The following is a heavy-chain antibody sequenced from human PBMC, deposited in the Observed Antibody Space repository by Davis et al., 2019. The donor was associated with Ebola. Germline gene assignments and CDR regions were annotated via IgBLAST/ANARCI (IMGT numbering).Heavy chain of an antibody. CDR2: IRSKANSYAT. CDR1: GFTFSGSA. J-gene: IGHJ4*02. V-gene: IGHV3-73*01. CDR3: ARVPLWFGELLSISLNYFDY. Sequence: GESLKISCAASGFTFSGSAMHWVRQASGKGLEWVGRIRSKANSYATAYAASVKGRFTISRDDSKNTAYLQMNSLKTEDTAVYYCARVPLWFGELLSISLNYFDYWGQGTLVTVSS. D-gene: IGHD3-10*01.